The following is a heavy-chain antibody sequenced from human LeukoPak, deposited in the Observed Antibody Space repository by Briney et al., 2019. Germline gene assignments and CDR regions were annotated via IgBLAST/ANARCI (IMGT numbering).Heavy chain of an antibody. J-gene: IGHJ4*02. CDR2: INHSGST. CDR1: GGSFSGYY. CDR3: AREGYSSSPSTGNNFDY. Sequence: SETLSLTSAVYGGSFSGYYWSWIRQPPGKGLEWIGEINHSGSTNYNPSLKSRVTISVDTSKNQFSLKLGSVTAADTAVYYCAREGYSSSPSTGNNFDYWGQGTLVTVSS. D-gene: IGHD6-6*01. V-gene: IGHV4-34*01.